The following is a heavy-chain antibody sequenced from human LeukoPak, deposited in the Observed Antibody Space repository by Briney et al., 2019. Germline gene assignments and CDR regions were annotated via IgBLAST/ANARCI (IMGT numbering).Heavy chain of an antibody. CDR2: IYTSGST. D-gene: IGHD3-9*01. V-gene: IGHV4-4*08. CDR3: ARDSYDILTGTFFFDY. J-gene: IGHJ4*02. Sequence: SETLSLTCTVSGGSISSYYWSWIRQPPGKGLEWIGYIYTSGSTNYNPSLKSRVTISIDTSKNQFSLKLSSVTAADTAVYYCARDSYDILTGTFFFDYWGQGTLVTVSS. CDR1: GGSISSYY.